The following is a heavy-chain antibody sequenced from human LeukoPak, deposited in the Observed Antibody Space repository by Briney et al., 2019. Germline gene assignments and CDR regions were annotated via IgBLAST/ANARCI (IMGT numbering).Heavy chain of an antibody. CDR1: GFTFSSYS. Sequence: GGSLRLSCAASGFTFSSYSMNWVRQAPGKGLEWVSSISSSSSYIYYADSVKGRFTISRDNAKNSLYLQMNSLRAEDTAVYYCARVGAYGDYTDYWGQGTLVTVSS. CDR3: ARVGAYGDYTDY. CDR2: ISSSSSYI. D-gene: IGHD4-17*01. V-gene: IGHV3-21*01. J-gene: IGHJ4*02.